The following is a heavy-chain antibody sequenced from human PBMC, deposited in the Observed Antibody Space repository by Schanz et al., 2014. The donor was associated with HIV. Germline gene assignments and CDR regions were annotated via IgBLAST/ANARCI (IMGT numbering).Heavy chain of an antibody. V-gene: IGHV3-30*18. CDR3: ANTEFPYSSSSDYYYGMDV. D-gene: IGHD6-6*01. J-gene: IGHJ6*02. CDR1: EFIFSSYG. Sequence: VQVVESGGGVVQPGRSLRLSCAASEFIFSSYGIHWVRQAPGKGLEWVAVISNDGSNEYYADSVKGRFTLSRDNSENTVYLQMNSLRAEDTAVYFCANTEFPYSSSSDYYYGMDVWGQGTTVTVSS. CDR2: ISNDGSNE.